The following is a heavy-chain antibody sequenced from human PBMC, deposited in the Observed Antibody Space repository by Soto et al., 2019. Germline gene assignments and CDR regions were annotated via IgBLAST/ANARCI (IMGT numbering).Heavy chain of an antibody. V-gene: IGHV1-18*01. D-gene: IGHD2-21*02. Sequence: VASVKVSCKASGYTFTSYAISWVRQAPGQGLEWMGWISAYNGNTNYAQKLQGRVTITRDTSASTAYMELSSLRSEDTAVYHCARSIVVVTALDYWGQGTLVTVSS. J-gene: IGHJ4*02. CDR3: ARSIVVVTALDY. CDR2: ISAYNGNT. CDR1: GYTFTSYA.